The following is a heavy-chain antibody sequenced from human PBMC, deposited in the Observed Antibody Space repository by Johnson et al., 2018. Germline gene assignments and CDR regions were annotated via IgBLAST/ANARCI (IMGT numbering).Heavy chain of an antibody. D-gene: IGHD3-10*01. J-gene: IGHJ4*02. Sequence: QVQLVQSGGGVVQPGRSLRLSCAASGFTFSSYGMYWVRQAPGKGLEWVAVISYEGSNKQNADSVKGRFTISRDNSKNTLYLQMNSPRAEDTAVYYCARETGSYYQDYWGQGTLGTVSS. CDR2: ISYEGSNK. CDR1: GFTFSSYG. CDR3: ARETGSYYQDY. V-gene: IGHV3-30*03.